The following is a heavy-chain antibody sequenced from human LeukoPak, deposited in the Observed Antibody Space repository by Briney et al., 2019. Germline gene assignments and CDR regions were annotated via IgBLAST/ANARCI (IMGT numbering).Heavy chain of an antibody. V-gene: IGHV3-30*03. CDR2: ISYDGSNK. D-gene: IGHD3-10*01. Sequence: PGGSLRLSCAASGFTFSSYGMYWVRQAPGKGLEWVAVISYDGSNKYYADSVKGRFTISRDNAKNSLYLQMNSLRAEDTAVYYCASGRRLLWFGESNGMDVWGQGTTVIVSS. CDR3: ASGRRLLWFGESNGMDV. J-gene: IGHJ6*02. CDR1: GFTFSSYG.